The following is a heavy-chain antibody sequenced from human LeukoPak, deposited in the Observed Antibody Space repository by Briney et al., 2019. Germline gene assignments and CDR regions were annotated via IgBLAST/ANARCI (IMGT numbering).Heavy chain of an antibody. J-gene: IGHJ4*02. V-gene: IGHV4-59*01. CDR1: GGSISSYY. CDR3: ARAYSGGWYYFDY. D-gene: IGHD6-19*01. Sequence: PSETLSLTCTVSGGSISSYYWSWIRQPPGKGLEWIGYIYYSGSTNYNPSLKSRVTISVDTSKNQFSLKLSSVTAADTAVYYCARAYSGGWYYFDYWGQGTLVTVSS. CDR2: IYYSGST.